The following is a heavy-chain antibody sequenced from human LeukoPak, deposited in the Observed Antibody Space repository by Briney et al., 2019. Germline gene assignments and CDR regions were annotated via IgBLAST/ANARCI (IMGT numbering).Heavy chain of an antibody. D-gene: IGHD7-27*01. CDR3: AKRHPGENAFDI. Sequence: GGSLGLSCAASGFTFSTYWMNWVRQAPGKGLEWVANIKQDGSEKYYVDSVKGRFTISRDNAKNSLYLQMNSLRPEDTAVYYCAKRHPGENAFDIWGQGTVVTVSS. J-gene: IGHJ3*02. CDR2: IKQDGSEK. V-gene: IGHV3-7*02. CDR1: GFTFSTYW.